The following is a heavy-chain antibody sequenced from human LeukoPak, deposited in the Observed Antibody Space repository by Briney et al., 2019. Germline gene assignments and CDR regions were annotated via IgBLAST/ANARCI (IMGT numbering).Heavy chain of an antibody. D-gene: IGHD5-12*01. Sequence: SETLSLTCTVSGGSISSYYWSWIRQPAGKGLEWIGRIYTSGSTNYNPSLKSRVTMSVDTSKNQLSLKLSSVTAADTAVYYCARDGAYSGYDLGYYWGQGTLVTVSS. V-gene: IGHV4-4*07. CDR1: GGSISSYY. J-gene: IGHJ4*02. CDR3: ARDGAYSGYDLGYY. CDR2: IYTSGST.